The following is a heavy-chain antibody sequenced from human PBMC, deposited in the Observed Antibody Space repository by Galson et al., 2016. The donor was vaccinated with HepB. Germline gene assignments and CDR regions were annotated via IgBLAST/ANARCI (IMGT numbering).Heavy chain of an antibody. CDR2: LSSTSSTI. Sequence: SLRLSCAASGFSFSSYNMNWVRQAPGKGLEWVSFLSSTSSTIYYADSVKGQFTISRDNAKNSLYLQMNSLRDEDTAVYYCSRELMGSKEYYCYGMDVWGQGTTVTVSS. D-gene: IGHD1-26*01. J-gene: IGHJ6*02. V-gene: IGHV3-48*02. CDR3: SRELMGSKEYYCYGMDV. CDR1: GFSFSSYN.